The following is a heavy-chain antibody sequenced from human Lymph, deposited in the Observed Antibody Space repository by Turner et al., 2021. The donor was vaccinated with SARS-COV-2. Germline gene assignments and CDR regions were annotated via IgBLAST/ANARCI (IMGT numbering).Heavy chain of an antibody. D-gene: IGHD1-1*01. V-gene: IGHV4-31*03. Sequence: QVQLQESGPGLVKPSQTLSLTCTFAGVSISSGGYYLSWIPQHPGKGLEWIGYIYYSGSTYYNPSLKSRVTISVDTYKNQFSLKLSSVTAADTAGYYCARARTAGTNYPGDFDYWGQGTLVTVSS. CDR3: ARARTAGTNYPGDFDY. CDR2: IYYSGST. J-gene: IGHJ4*02. CDR1: GVSISSGGYY.